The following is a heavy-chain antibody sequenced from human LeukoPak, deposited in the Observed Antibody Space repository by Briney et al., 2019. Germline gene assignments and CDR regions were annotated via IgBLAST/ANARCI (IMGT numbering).Heavy chain of an antibody. CDR3: ATGHSYGYDY. V-gene: IGHV3-74*01. CDR2: IKNVGSVT. J-gene: IGHJ4*02. D-gene: IGHD5-18*01. CDR1: GLTYTDLW. Sequence: QPGGSLRLSCAASGLTYTDLWMHWIRQAPGKGLEWVSLIKNVGSVTRYADSVKGRFIISRDDAKNTLDLQMNSLKVDDTAVYYCATGHSYGYDYWGQGILSPSRQ.